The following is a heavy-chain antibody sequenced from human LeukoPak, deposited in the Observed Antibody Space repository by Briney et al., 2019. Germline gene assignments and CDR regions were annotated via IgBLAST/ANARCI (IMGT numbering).Heavy chain of an antibody. Sequence: ASVKVSCKASESIFTNLLIHWVRQAPGQGLEWMGWLVAKNGGTHYAQNLQGRVTMTRDTSIRTAYMELSGLRSDDTAVYYCAREGVDFDSWGQGTMVTVSS. CDR1: ESIFTNLL. V-gene: IGHV1-2*02. CDR2: LVAKNGGT. CDR3: AREGVDFDS. J-gene: IGHJ3*01.